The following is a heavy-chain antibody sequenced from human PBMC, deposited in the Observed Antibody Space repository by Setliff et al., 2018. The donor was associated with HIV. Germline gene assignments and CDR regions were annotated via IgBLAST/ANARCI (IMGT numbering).Heavy chain of an antibody. D-gene: IGHD6-13*01. CDR2: IHTSGDS. J-gene: IGHJ6*02. V-gene: IGHV4-4*07. CDR3: ARLRWAATAGTRDYYYYGMDV. Sequence: SETLSLTCTGSGGSISGFYWSWIRQSAGKGLEWIGRIHTSGDSDFNPSLKSRVTMSVDTSKNQFSLKVRSVTAADTAVYYCARLRWAATAGTRDYYYYGMDVWGQGTTVTVSS. CDR1: GGSISGFY.